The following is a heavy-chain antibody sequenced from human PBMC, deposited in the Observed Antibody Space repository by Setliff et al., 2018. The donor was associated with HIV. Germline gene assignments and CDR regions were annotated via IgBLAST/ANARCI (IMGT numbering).Heavy chain of an antibody. V-gene: IGHV3-23*01. CDR1: GFTFSSYA. CDR3: AGGYLSGWSATAAN. Sequence: PGGSLRLSCAASGFTFSSYAITWVRQAPGKGLEWVSAISGGGDSTFYADSVKGRFTISRDNAKNTLYLQMNCLRAEDTAVYYCAGGYLSGWSATAANWGQGTVVTVSS. D-gene: IGHD6-19*01. J-gene: IGHJ4*03. CDR2: ISGGGDST.